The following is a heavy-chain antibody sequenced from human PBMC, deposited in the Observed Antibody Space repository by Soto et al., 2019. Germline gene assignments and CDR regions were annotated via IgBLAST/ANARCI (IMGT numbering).Heavy chain of an antibody. V-gene: IGHV3-23*01. Sequence: LRLSCAASGFTFSSYAMSWVRQAPGKGLEWVSAISGSGGSTYYADSVKGRFTISRDNSKNTLYLQMNSLRAEDTAVYYCAKDRAGDYLYDYWGQGTLVTVSS. CDR2: ISGSGGST. CDR3: AKDRAGDYLYDY. D-gene: IGHD4-17*01. CDR1: GFTFSSYA. J-gene: IGHJ4*02.